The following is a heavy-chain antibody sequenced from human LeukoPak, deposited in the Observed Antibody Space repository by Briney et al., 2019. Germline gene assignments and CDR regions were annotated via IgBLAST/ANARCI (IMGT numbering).Heavy chain of an antibody. CDR2: LNPKIGDT. V-gene: IGHV1-2*06. CDR3: VRDFWRTYDY. CDR1: GYTFSDCTDYH. J-gene: IGHJ4*02. Sequence: ASVKVSCKASGYTFSDCTDYHLHWVRQAPVQGLEWVGRLNPKIGDTYYAQKFQGRVTITGDTSIKTAYMELSSLRSDDTAMYYCVRDFWRTYDYWGQGTLVTVSS.